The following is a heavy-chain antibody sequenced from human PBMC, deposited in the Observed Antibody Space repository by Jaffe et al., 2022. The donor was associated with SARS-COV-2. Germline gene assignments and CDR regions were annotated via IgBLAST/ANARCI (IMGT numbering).Heavy chain of an antibody. CDR2: ISGRDGNT. V-gene: IGHV3-23*04. D-gene: IGHD4-17*01. Sequence: EVQLVESGGGLVQPGGSLRLSCAASGFTFSNYAMSWVRRAPRKGLEWVSAISGRDGNTYYADSVKGRFTISRDNSKNTLYLQMNSLRAEDTAVYYCAKSHGDSYYYYAMDVWGQGTTVTVSS. CDR1: GFTFSNYA. J-gene: IGHJ6*02. CDR3: AKSHGDSYYYYAMDV.